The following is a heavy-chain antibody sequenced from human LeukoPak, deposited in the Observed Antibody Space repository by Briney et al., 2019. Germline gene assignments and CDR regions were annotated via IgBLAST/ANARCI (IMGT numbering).Heavy chain of an antibody. CDR3: ATAGSHDSSGYYLGAFDI. J-gene: IGHJ3*02. V-gene: IGHV1-24*01. CDR1: GYTLTELS. Sequence: ASVKVSCKVSGYTLTELSMHWVRQAPGKGLEWMGGFDPEDGETIYAQKFQGRVTMTEDTSTDTAYMELSSLRSEDTAVYYCATAGSHDSSGYYLGAFDICGQGTMVAVSS. D-gene: IGHD3-22*01. CDR2: FDPEDGET.